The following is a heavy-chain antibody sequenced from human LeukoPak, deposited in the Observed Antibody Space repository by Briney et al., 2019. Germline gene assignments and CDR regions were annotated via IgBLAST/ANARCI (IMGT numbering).Heavy chain of an antibody. Sequence: GGSLRLSCAASGFTFDDYGMSWVRQGPGKGLEWVSGIKWNGGSTGYADSVKGRFTISRDNAKNSLYLQMNSLRVEDTALYYCAREGRGSWDYFDYWGQGTLVTVSS. D-gene: IGHD1-26*01. CDR3: AREGRGSWDYFDY. J-gene: IGHJ4*02. V-gene: IGHV3-20*04. CDR2: IKWNGGST. CDR1: GFTFDDYG.